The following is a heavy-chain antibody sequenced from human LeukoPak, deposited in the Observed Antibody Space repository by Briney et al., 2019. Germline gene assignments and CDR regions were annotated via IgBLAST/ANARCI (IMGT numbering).Heavy chain of an antibody. CDR3: ARVRDFWSGSPHLDY. CDR2: INHSGST. V-gene: IGHV4-34*01. Sequence: SETLSLTCAVYGGSFSGYYWSWIRQPPGKGLEWIGEINHSGSTNYNPSLKSRVTISVDTSKNQFSLKLSSVTAADTAVYYCARVRDFWSGSPHLDYWGQGTLVTVSS. J-gene: IGHJ4*02. D-gene: IGHD3-3*01. CDR1: GGSFSGYY.